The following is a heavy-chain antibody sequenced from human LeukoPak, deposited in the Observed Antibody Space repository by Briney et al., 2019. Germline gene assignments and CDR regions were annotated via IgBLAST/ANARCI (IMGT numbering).Heavy chain of an antibody. Sequence: SGGSLRLSCAASGFTFSSYSMNWVRQAPGKGLEWVSSISSSSSYIYYADSVKGRFTISRDNAKNSLYLQMNRLRAEDTAVYYCARESGATTDFQHWGQGTLVTVSS. CDR2: ISSSSSYI. J-gene: IGHJ1*01. V-gene: IGHV3-21*01. D-gene: IGHD1-26*01. CDR3: ARESGATTDFQH. CDR1: GFTFSSYS.